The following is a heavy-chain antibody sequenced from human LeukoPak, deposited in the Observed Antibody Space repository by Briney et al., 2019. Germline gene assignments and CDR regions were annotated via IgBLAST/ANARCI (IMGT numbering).Heavy chain of an antibody. Sequence: PSETLSLTCTVSGGSISSYYWSWIRQPPGKGLEWIGYIYYSGSTNYNPSLKSRVTISVDTSKNQFSLKLSSVTAADTAVYYCARSIEGNWFDPWGQGTLVTVSS. D-gene: IGHD1-26*01. CDR1: GGSISSYY. V-gene: IGHV4-59*08. CDR2: IYYSGST. J-gene: IGHJ5*02. CDR3: ARSIEGNWFDP.